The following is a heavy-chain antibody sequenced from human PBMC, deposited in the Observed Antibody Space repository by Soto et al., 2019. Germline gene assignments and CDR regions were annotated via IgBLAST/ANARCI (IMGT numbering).Heavy chain of an antibody. Sequence: ETLSLTCTVSGGSISSYYWSWIRQPPGKGLEWIGYIYYSGSTNYNPSLKSRVTISVDTSKNQFSLKLSSVTAADTAVYYCARDKGRDSSGWHGAEVFDPWGQGTLVTVSS. V-gene: IGHV4-59*01. CDR2: IYYSGST. J-gene: IGHJ5*02. CDR1: GGSISSYY. CDR3: ARDKGRDSSGWHGAEVFDP. D-gene: IGHD6-19*01.